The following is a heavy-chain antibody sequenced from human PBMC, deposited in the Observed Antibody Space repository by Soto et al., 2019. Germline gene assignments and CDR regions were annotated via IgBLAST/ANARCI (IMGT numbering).Heavy chain of an antibody. J-gene: IGHJ6*02. D-gene: IGHD6-19*01. CDR3: ARVRLFRYERVAVGGWDGSDYYYGMDV. CDR1: GGSISSGGYY. Sequence: QVQLQESGPGLVKPSQTLSLTCTVSGGSISSGGYYWSWIRQHPGKGLEWIGYIYYSGSTYYNPSLKSRVTISVDTSKNQFSLKLSSVTAADTAVYYCARVRLFRYERVAVGGWDGSDYYYGMDVWGQGTTVTVSS. CDR2: IYYSGST. V-gene: IGHV4-31*03.